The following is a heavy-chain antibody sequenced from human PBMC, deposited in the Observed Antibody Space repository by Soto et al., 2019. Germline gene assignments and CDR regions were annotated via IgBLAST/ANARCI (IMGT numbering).Heavy chain of an antibody. V-gene: IGHV4-4*07. J-gene: IGHJ6*02. D-gene: IGHD1-7*01. CDR1: GGSISDYY. Sequence: PSATLSLTCTVSGGSISDYYWSWIRQPAGKGLEWIGRIYTSGNTNYNPSLKSRVTMSLDTSKNQFSLKLSSVTAADTAVYYCARDTLAWNFIYGMAVCGQVTTVTVSS. CDR2: IYTSGNT. CDR3: ARDTLAWNFIYGMAV.